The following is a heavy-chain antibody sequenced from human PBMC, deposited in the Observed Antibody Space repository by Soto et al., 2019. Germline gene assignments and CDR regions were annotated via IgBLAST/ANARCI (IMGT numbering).Heavy chain of an antibody. CDR3: ARGQQVSRD. CDR1: GFTFSSYG. J-gene: IGHJ4*02. Sequence: QVQLVESGGGVVQPGRSLRLSCAASGFTFSSYGMHWVRKAPGKGLEWVAVIWYDGSNIYYADSVKGRFTISRDNSKNTLYLQMNSLRVEDTAVYYCARGQQVSRDWGKGTLVTVSS. CDR2: IWYDGSNI. V-gene: IGHV3-33*01. D-gene: IGHD2-2*01.